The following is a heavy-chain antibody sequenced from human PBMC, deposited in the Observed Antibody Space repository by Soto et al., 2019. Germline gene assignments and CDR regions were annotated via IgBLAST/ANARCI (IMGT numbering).Heavy chain of an antibody. CDR1: GFTFSSYS. J-gene: IGHJ5*02. CDR2: ISSSSSTI. V-gene: IGHV3-48*01. Sequence: EVQLVESGGGLVQPGGSLRLSCAASGFTFSSYSMNWVRQAPGKGLEWVSYISSSSSTIYYADSVKGRFTISRDNAKNSLYLQMSSLRAADTAVYYCAREYCSSTSCLNWFDPWGQGTLVTVSS. D-gene: IGHD2-2*01. CDR3: AREYCSSTSCLNWFDP.